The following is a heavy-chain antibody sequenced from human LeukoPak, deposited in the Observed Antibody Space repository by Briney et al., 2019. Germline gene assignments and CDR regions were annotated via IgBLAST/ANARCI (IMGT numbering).Heavy chain of an antibody. CDR2: MNPNSGNT. CDR3: ARAASWSPIGDSYYYMDV. J-gene: IGHJ6*03. V-gene: IGHV1-8*02. D-gene: IGHD6-13*01. Sequence: ASVKVSCKASGYTFTGYYMHWVRQAPGQRLEWMGWMNPNSGNTGYAQKFQGRVTMTRDTPISTVYMELSGLRSEDTAVYYCARAASWSPIGDSYYYMDVWGKGTTVAISS. CDR1: GYTFTGYY.